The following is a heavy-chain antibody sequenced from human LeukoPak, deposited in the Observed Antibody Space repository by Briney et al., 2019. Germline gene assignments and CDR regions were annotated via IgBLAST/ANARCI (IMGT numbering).Heavy chain of an antibody. CDR2: ISGSGGST. CDR1: GFTLSNYA. Sequence: GGSLRLSCAASGFTLSNYAMNWVRQAPGKGLEWVSAISGSGGSTYYADSVKGRFTISRDNSKNTLYLQMNSLRAEDTAVYYCARNAAAGFYYYYYMDVWGKGTTVTVSS. J-gene: IGHJ6*03. CDR3: ARNAAAGFYYYYYMDV. D-gene: IGHD6-13*01. V-gene: IGHV3-23*01.